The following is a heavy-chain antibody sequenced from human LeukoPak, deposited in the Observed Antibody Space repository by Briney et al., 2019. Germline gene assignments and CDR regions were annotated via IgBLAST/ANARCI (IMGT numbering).Heavy chain of an antibody. J-gene: IGHJ5*02. D-gene: IGHD1-26*01. Sequence: SVKVSCKASGGTFSSYAISWVRQAPGQGLEWMGGIIPIFGTANYAQKFQGRVTITTDDSTSTAYMELSSLRSEDTAVYYCARGMTMDSGSYYSGWFDPWGQGTLVTVSS. CDR2: IIPIFGTA. CDR3: ARGMTMDSGSYYSGWFDP. CDR1: GGTFSSYA. V-gene: IGHV1-69*05.